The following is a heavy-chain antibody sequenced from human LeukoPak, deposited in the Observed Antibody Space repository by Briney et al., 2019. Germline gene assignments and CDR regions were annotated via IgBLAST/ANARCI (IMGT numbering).Heavy chain of an antibody. CDR3: ARPIVVVVAATQEGWFDP. D-gene: IGHD2-15*01. V-gene: IGHV1-18*01. Sequence: ASMKVSCKASGYTFTSYGISWVRQAPGQGVEWMGWISAYNGNTNYAQKLQGRVTMTTDTSTSTAYMELPRLTSADTAVYYCARPIVVVVAATQEGWFDPWGQGTLVTVSS. J-gene: IGHJ5*02. CDR1: GYTFTSYG. CDR2: ISAYNGNT.